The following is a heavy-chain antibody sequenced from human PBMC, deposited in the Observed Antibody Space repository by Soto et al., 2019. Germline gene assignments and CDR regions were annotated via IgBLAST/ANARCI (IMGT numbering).Heavy chain of an antibody. CDR3: ARTARYCSSTSCYARTYYYYGMDV. Sequence: QVQLVQSGAEVKKPGSSVKVSCKASGGTFSSYAISWVRQAPGQGLEWMGGIIPIFGTANYAQKFQGRVTIPADESTSTAYMELSSLRSEDTAVYYCARTARYCSSTSCYARTYYYYGMDVWGQGTTVTVSS. J-gene: IGHJ6*02. D-gene: IGHD2-2*01. CDR1: GGTFSSYA. V-gene: IGHV1-69*01. CDR2: IIPIFGTA.